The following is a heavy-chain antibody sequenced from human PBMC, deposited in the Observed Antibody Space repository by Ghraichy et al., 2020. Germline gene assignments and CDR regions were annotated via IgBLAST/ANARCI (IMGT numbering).Heavy chain of an antibody. CDR1: GGSISSYY. V-gene: IGHV4-59*01. J-gene: IGHJ6*02. CDR2: IYYSGST. Sequence: SETLSLTCTVSGGSISSYYWSWIRQPPGKGLEWIGYIYYSGSTNYNPSLKSRVTISVDTSKNQFSLKLSSVTAADTAVYYCARGRGGYDSSGYYSYYYYGMDVWGQGTTVTVSS. D-gene: IGHD3-22*01. CDR3: ARGRGGYDSSGYYSYYYYGMDV.